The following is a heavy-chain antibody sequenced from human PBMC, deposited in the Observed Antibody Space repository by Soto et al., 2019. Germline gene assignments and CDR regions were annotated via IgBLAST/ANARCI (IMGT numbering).Heavy chain of an antibody. CDR3: AKDRAQGTVTYYYYYGMDV. CDR1: GFTFSSYA. Sequence: LRLSCAASGFTFSSYAMSWVRQAPGKGLEWVSAISGSGGSTYYADSVKGRFTISRDNSKNTLYLQMNSPRAEDTAVYYCAKDRAQGTVTYYYYYGMDVWGQGTTVTVSS. J-gene: IGHJ6*02. V-gene: IGHV3-23*01. CDR2: ISGSGGST. D-gene: IGHD4-4*01.